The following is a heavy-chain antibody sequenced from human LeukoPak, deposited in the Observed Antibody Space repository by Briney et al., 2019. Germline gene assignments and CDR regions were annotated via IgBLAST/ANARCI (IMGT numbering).Heavy chain of an antibody. CDR2: INAGNGNI. V-gene: IGHV1-3*03. CDR3: ASGWYDDWFDP. D-gene: IGHD6-19*01. J-gene: IGHJ5*02. CDR1: GYTFTSYA. Sequence: ASVKVSCKASGYTFTSYAMHWVRQAPGQRLEWMGWINAGNGNIKYPQEFQGRVTITRDTSASTAYMELSSLRSEDMAVYYCASGWYDDWFDPWGQGTLVTVSS.